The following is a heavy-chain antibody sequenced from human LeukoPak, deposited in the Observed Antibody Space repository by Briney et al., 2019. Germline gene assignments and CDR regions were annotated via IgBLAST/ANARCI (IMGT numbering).Heavy chain of an antibody. CDR1: GFTFSSYW. D-gene: IGHD5-24*01. CDR2: ISTEGGNT. CDR3: ARDSYNNVDQ. V-gene: IGHV3-74*01. Sequence: GGSLRLSCAASGFTFSSYWMHWVRQAPGEGLVWVSRISTEGGNTAYADSVKGRFTVSRDNGRNTLYLQMNNLRAEDTAVYYCARDSYNNVDQWGQGTLVTVSS. J-gene: IGHJ1*01.